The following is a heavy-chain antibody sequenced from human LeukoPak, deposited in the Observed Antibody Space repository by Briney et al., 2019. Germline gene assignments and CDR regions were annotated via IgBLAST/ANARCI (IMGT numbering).Heavy chain of an antibody. CDR2: ISGSGDNT. D-gene: IGHD3-22*01. J-gene: IGHJ4*02. Sequence: GGSLRLSCAASGFAFSSYAMSWVRQAPGKGLEWVSGISGSGDNTYYADSVKGRFTISRDNSENTLYVQVNSLGTEDTAAYYCAKGSYYDSSGSFYFDYWGQGTLVTVSS. CDR3: AKGSYYDSSGSFYFDY. V-gene: IGHV3-23*01. CDR1: GFAFSSYA.